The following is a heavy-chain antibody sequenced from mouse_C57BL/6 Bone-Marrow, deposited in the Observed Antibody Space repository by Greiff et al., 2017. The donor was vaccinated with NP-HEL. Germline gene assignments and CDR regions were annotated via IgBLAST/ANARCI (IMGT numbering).Heavy chain of an antibody. CDR3: ARSSPIITTVVAPFDY. CDR1: GYTFTDHT. V-gene: IGHV1-78*01. CDR2: IYPRDGST. J-gene: IGHJ2*01. Sequence: VQLQESDAELVKPGASVKISCKVSGYTFTDHTIHWMKQRPEQGLEWIGYIYPRDGSTKYNEKFKGKATLTADKSSSTAYMQLNSLTSEDSAVYFCARSSPIITTVVAPFDYWGQGTTLTVSS. D-gene: IGHD1-1*01.